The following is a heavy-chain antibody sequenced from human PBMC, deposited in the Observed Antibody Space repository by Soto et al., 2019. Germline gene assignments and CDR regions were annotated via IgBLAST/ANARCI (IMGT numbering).Heavy chain of an antibody. Sequence: GGSLRLSCAASGFTVDDYTMHWVRQAQGKGLEWVSLISWDGGSTYYADSVKGRFTISRDNSKNSLYLQMNSLRTEDTALYYCAKDPRGSGYDFYFDYWGQGTLVTVSS. CDR1: GFTVDDYT. CDR2: ISWDGGST. V-gene: IGHV3-43*01. J-gene: IGHJ4*02. CDR3: AKDPRGSGYDFYFDY. D-gene: IGHD5-12*01.